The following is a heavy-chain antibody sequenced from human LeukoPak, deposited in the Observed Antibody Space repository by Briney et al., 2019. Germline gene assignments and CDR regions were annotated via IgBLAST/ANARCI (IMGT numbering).Heavy chain of an antibody. D-gene: IGHD3-9*01. J-gene: IGHJ4*02. CDR2: IQSSTGYM. CDR3: SRVVQDVTGADY. Sequence: GRSLRLSCAASGFTFGSYHMNWVRQAPGKGLEWLSYIQSSTGYMIYADSVKGRFTVSRDNARNSLYLQMNSLRAEDTAVYYCSRVVQDVTGADYWGQGTLVIVSS. V-gene: IGHV3-21*05. CDR1: GFTFGSYH.